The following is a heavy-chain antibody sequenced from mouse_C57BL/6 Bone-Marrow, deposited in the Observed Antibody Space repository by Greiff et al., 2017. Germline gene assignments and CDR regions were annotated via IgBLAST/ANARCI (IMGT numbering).Heavy chain of an antibody. CDR2: IFPGSGST. Sequence: QVQLQQSGPELVKPGASVKISCKASGYTFTDYYINWVKQRPGQGLEWIGWIFPGSGSTYYNEQFKGKATLTVDKSSSTAYMLLSRLTSEDSAVYFCSRPVARGYFDDWGQGTTLTVSS. V-gene: IGHV1-75*01. D-gene: IGHD1-1*02. J-gene: IGHJ2*01. CDR3: SRPVARGYFDD. CDR1: GYTFTDYY.